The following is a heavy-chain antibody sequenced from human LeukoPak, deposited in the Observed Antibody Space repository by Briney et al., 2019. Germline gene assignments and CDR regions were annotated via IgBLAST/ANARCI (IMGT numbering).Heavy chain of an antibody. D-gene: IGHD1-14*01. Sequence: PSETLSLTCTVSGGSISSSNYYWGWIRQPPGKGLEWVGTISYSGRTYYNPSLKSRVTISVDTSKNQFPLNLSSVTAADTAVYYCARRAGINYFDYWGQGMLVTVSS. CDR3: ARRAGINYFDY. V-gene: IGHV4-39*01. J-gene: IGHJ4*02. CDR1: GGSISSSNYY. CDR2: ISYSGRT.